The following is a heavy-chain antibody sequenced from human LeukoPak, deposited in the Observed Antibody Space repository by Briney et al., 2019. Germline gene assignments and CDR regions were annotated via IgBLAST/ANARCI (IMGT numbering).Heavy chain of an antibody. Sequence: SETLSLTCAVYGGSFSGYYWSWIRQPPGKGLEWIGEINHSGSTNYNPSLKSRVTISVDTSKNQFSLKLSSVTAADTAVYYCARGSRYSYGFGRTYYYYYMDVWGKGTTVTVSS. CDR3: ARGSRYSYGFGRTYYYYYMDV. V-gene: IGHV4-34*01. CDR2: INHSGST. D-gene: IGHD5-18*01. J-gene: IGHJ6*03. CDR1: GGSFSGYY.